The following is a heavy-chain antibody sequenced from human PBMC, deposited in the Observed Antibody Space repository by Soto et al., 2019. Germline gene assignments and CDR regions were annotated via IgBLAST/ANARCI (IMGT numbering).Heavy chain of an antibody. J-gene: IGHJ4*02. CDR1: GFTFSSYA. CDR3: PGATFTNCWYHSGY. CDR2: ISYDGSNK. D-gene: IGHD6-13*01. V-gene: IGHV3-30-3*01. Sequence: GGSLRLSCAASGFTFSSYAMHWVRQAPGKGLEWAAAISYDGSNKYYADSVKGRFTISRDISQNTLYLQMNSLRSEDPAVYYCPGATFTNCWYHSGYWGQGTLVTAFS.